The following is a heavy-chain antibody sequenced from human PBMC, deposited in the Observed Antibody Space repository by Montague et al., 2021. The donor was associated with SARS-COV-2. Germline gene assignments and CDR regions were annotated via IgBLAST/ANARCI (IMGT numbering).Heavy chain of an antibody. J-gene: IGHJ4*02. D-gene: IGHD3-16*01. CDR2: ITDSGST. CDR3: AREQADERGDFDY. CDR1: GGSISSGDYY. Sequence: TLSLTCTVSGGSISSGDYYWTWIRQHPGKGLAWIGYITDSGSTYYNPSLKSRISMSADPSKNQFSLKVNSVTAAATAVYYCAREQADERGDFDYWGPGTLVTVSS. V-gene: IGHV4-31*03.